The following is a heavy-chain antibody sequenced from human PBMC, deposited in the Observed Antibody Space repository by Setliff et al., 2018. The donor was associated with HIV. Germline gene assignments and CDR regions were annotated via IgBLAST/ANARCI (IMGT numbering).Heavy chain of an antibody. CDR2: AYTGGST. CDR1: GGSISSGSYY. J-gene: IGHJ4*02. V-gene: IGHV4-61*09. Sequence: PSETLSLTCTVSGGSISSGSYYWSWIRQPAGKGLEWFGHAYTGGSTYYNASLKSRVTISVDTSKNQFPLKLSSVTAADTAIYYCARLTIAVAGTSYFDSWGQGTLVTVS. CDR3: ARLTIAVAGTSYFDS. D-gene: IGHD6-19*01.